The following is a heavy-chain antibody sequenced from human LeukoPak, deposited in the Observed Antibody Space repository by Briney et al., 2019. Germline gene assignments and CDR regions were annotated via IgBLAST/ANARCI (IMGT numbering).Heavy chain of an antibody. CDR2: ISGSGGST. J-gene: IGHJ5*02. Sequence: GGSLRLSCAASGFTFSSYDMSWVRQAPGKGLEWVSAISGSGGSTYYADSVKGRFTISRDNSKNTLYLQMNGLRAEDTAVYYCASDIRVFRFDPWGQGTLVTVSS. D-gene: IGHD6-13*01. CDR3: ASDIRVFRFDP. V-gene: IGHV3-23*01. CDR1: GFTFSSYD.